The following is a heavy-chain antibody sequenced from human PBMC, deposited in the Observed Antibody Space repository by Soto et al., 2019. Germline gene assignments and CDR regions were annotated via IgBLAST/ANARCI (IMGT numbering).Heavy chain of an antibody. D-gene: IGHD1-26*01. CDR1: GFTFDDYA. V-gene: IGHV3-9*01. CDR3: AKEGLVGATFKTGFDY. J-gene: IGHJ4*02. Sequence: EVQLVESGGGLVQPGGSLRLSCAVSGFTFDDYAMHWVRQAPGKGLEWVSGISWNSGSIGYADSVKGRFTISRDNAKNSLYLQMNSLRAEDTALYYCAKEGLVGATFKTGFDYWGQGTLVTVSS. CDR2: ISWNSGSI.